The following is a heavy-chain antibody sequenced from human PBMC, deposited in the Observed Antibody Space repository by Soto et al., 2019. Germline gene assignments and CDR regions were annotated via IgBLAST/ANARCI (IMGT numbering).Heavy chain of an antibody. V-gene: IGHV3-15*07. D-gene: IGHD2-15*01. CDR3: TTGSAAVYYYYGMDV. CDR2: IKSKTDGGTT. J-gene: IGHJ6*02. Sequence: GGSLRLSYEASGFNFSNAWMNWVRQATGRGLEWVGRIKSKTDGGTTDYAAPVKGRFTISRDDSKNTLYLQMNSLKTEDTAVYYCTTGSAAVYYYYGMDVGGQGTTVTVSS. CDR1: GFNFSNAW.